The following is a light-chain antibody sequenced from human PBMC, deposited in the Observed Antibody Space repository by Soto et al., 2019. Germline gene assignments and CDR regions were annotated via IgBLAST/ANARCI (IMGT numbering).Light chain of an antibody. V-gene: IGKV3-20*01. Sequence: ENALTQPPGTLSLSPGERATISCRASQSVNANYLARYEQRPGQAPMLLIYGASSRATGIPDKFSGSGSGTDFTLIISRLEPEDFAVYYCQQYGRSPRTLGQGTKVDVK. CDR3: QQYGRSPRT. CDR1: QSVNANY. CDR2: GAS. J-gene: IGKJ1*01.